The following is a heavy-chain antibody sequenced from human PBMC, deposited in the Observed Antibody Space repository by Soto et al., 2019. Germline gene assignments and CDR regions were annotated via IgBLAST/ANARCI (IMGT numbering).Heavy chain of an antibody. Sequence: QDQLVQSGAEVKKPGASVTVSCKTSGYTFSNYGINWVRQAPGQGLEWMGWISGYNGNTNYAQTAQGRVTMTTDTSTGTVYMELRSLKSDDTAIYYCSRFIMVGGWFDPNYYPGMDVWGQGTTVTVSS. CDR2: ISGYNGNT. J-gene: IGHJ6*02. CDR1: GYTFSNYG. V-gene: IGHV1-18*01. CDR3: SRFIMVGGWFDPNYYPGMDV. D-gene: IGHD6-19*01.